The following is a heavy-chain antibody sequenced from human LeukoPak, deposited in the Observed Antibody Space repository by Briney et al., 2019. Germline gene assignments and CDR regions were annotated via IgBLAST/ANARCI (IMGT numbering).Heavy chain of an antibody. D-gene: IGHD3-22*01. CDR2: INPNSGGT. CDR1: GYTFTGYY. V-gene: IGHV1-2*06. CDR3: ARGTKNYYDSSGYYYEDY. J-gene: IGHJ4*02. Sequence: ASVKVSCKASGYTFTGYYMHWVRQAPGQGLEWMGRINPNSGGTNYAQKFQGRVTMARDTSISTAYMELSRLRSDDTAVYYCARGTKNYYDSSGYYYEDYWGQGTLVTVSS.